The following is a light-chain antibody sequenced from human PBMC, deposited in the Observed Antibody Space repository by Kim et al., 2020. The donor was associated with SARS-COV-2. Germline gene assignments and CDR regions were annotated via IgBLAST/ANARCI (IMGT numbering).Light chain of an antibody. CDR1: QSVSSRS. J-gene: IGKJ2*01. V-gene: IGKV3-20*01. CDR2: GAS. CDR3: QQYGNSPPYA. Sequence: SPGERATLSCRASQSVSSRSLAWYQQKPGQAPRLLIYGASNRATGIPDRFSGGGSGTDFTLTISRLEPEDFAVYYCQQYGNSPPYAFGQGTKLEI.